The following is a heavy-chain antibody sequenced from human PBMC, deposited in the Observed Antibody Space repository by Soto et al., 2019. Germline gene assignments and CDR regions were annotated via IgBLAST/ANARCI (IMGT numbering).Heavy chain of an antibody. D-gene: IGHD6-13*01. CDR2: MKPSTGDS. Sequence: QEQLVQSGAEVKKPGASVKVSCEASGYTFSSNDIDWVRQASGQGLEWMGWMKPSTGDSGYAQDFQGRITLTRETATGTDYMELSSLRPEDTDVYYCARGGPAAGFDLWGQGTLVTVSS. V-gene: IGHV1-8*01. CDR1: GYTFSSND. J-gene: IGHJ4*02. CDR3: ARGGPAAGFDL.